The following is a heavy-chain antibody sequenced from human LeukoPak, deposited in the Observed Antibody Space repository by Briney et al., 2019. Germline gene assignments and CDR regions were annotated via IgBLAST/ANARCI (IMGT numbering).Heavy chain of an antibody. CDR2: ISSSVNYI. CDR3: AREGYDWNSGLDY. V-gene: IGHV3-21*01. D-gene: IGHD1-7*01. J-gene: IGHJ4*02. CDR1: GFTFSTYS. Sequence: GGSRRLSCAASGFTFSTYSMNWVRQAPGKGLEWVSSISSSVNYIFDADSVKGRFTISRDNAKNSLYLQMNSLRVEDTAVYYCAREGYDWNSGLDYWGQGTLVTVSS.